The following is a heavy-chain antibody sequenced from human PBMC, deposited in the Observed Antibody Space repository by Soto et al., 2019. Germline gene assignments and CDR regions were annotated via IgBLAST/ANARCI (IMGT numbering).Heavy chain of an antibody. J-gene: IGHJ4*02. CDR3: AKDNYYDSSGYSDY. D-gene: IGHD3-22*01. Sequence: SLRLSCAASGFTFSSYAMSWVRQAPGKGLEWVSAISGSGGSTYYADSVKGRFTISRDNSKKTLYLQMNSLRAEDTAVYYCAKDNYYDSSGYSDYWGQGTLVTVSS. CDR1: GFTFSSYA. CDR2: ISGSGGST. V-gene: IGHV3-23*01.